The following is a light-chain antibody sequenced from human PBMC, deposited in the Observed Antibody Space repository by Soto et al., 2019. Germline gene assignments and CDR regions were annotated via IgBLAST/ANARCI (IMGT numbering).Light chain of an antibody. Sequence: EIVLTQSPGTLSWSPGERATLSCRASQSVSSSYLAWYQQKPGQAPRLLIYGASSRATGIPDRFSGSGSGTDFTLTISRLEPEDFAVYYCQQYGSSPPLTFGQGTRLEIK. J-gene: IGKJ5*01. CDR1: QSVSSSY. V-gene: IGKV3-20*01. CDR3: QQYGSSPPLT. CDR2: GAS.